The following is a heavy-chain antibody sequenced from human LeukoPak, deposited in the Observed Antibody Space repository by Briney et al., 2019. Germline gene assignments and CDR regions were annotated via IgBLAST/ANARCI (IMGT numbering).Heavy chain of an antibody. D-gene: IGHD3-22*01. V-gene: IGHV3-66*01. CDR2: IYSGGST. Sequence: PGGSLRLSCAASGFTVSSNYMSWVRQAPGKGLEWVSVIYSGGSTYYADSVKGRFTISRDNSKNTLYLQMNSMRAEDTAVYYCARGYLEYYDSSGYTFDYWGQGTLVTVSS. CDR3: ARGYLEYYDSSGYTFDY. J-gene: IGHJ4*02. CDR1: GFTVSSNY.